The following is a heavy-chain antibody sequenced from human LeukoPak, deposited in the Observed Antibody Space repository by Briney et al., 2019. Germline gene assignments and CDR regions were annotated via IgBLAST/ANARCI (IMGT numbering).Heavy chain of an antibody. CDR2: IYYSGST. Sequence: SETLSLTCTVSGYSISSGYYWGWIRQPPGKGLEWIGSIYYSGSTYYNPSLKSRVTISVDTSKNQFSLKLSSVTAADTAVYYCARVYGGNSYWGQGTLVTVSS. CDR3: ARVYGGNSY. D-gene: IGHD4-23*01. CDR1: GYSISSGYY. V-gene: IGHV4-38-2*02. J-gene: IGHJ4*02.